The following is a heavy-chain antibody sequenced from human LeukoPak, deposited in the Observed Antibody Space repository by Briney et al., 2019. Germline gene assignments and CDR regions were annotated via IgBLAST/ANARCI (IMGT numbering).Heavy chain of an antibody. CDR2: IYSGGST. D-gene: IGHD2-21*01. CDR1: GFTVSSNY. V-gene: IGHV3-66*01. J-gene: IGHJ4*02. Sequence: GGSLRLSCAASGFTVSSNYMSWVRQAPGKGLEWVSLIYSGGSTYYADSVKGRLTISRDNSKNTLYLQMNSLRAEDTAVYYCFILWAIWGQGTLVTVSS. CDR3: FILWAI.